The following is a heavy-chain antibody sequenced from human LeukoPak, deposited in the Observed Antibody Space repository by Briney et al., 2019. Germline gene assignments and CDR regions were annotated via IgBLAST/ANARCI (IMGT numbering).Heavy chain of an antibody. CDR1: GFTFSNYY. Sequence: PGGSLRLSCAASGFTFSNYYMSWVRRAPGKGLEWVSYISSTSSTIYYADSVKGRFTISRDNAKNSLYLQMNSLRVEDTAVYYCAKGRRYNILTGYYVSEVDPWGQGTLVTVSS. V-gene: IGHV3-48*01. J-gene: IGHJ5*02. CDR3: AKGRRYNILTGYYVSEVDP. D-gene: IGHD3-9*01. CDR2: ISSTSSTI.